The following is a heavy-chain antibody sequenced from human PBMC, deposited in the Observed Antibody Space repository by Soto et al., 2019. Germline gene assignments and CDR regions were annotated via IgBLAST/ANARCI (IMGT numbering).Heavy chain of an antibody. CDR2: IYSGGST. J-gene: IGHJ1*01. V-gene: IGHV3-53*01. CDR1: GFTVSSNY. CDR3: ARDRVESGYPEYFQH. D-gene: IGHD3-22*01. Sequence: EVQLLESGGGLIQAGGSMRLSCAASGFTVSSNYMSWVRQAPGKGLEWVSVIYSGGSTYYADSVKGRFTISRDNSKNTLYLQMNSLRAEDTAVYYCARDRVESGYPEYFQHWVQGTLVTVSS.